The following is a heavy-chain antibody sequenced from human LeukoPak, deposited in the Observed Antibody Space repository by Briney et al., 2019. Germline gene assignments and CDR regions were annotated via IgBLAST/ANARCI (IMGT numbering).Heavy chain of an antibody. D-gene: IGHD6-19*01. V-gene: IGHV3-9*01. J-gene: IGHJ4*02. CDR1: GFTFDDYA. CDR2: ISWNSGSI. CDR3: AKSESLVPHFDY. Sequence: GGSLRLSCAASGFTFDDYAMHWVRQAPGKGLEWVSGISWNSGSIGYADSVKGRFTISRDNAKNSLYLQMNSLRAEDTALYYCAKSESLVPHFDYWGQGTLVTVSS.